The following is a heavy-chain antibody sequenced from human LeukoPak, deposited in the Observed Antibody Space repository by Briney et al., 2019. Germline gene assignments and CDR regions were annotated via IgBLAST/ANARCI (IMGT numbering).Heavy chain of an antibody. CDR3: CSGYNLDY. J-gene: IGHJ4*02. CDR2: INHSGST. D-gene: IGHD3-22*01. Sequence: PSETLSLTCAVYGGSFSGYYWSWIRQPPGKGLEWIGEINHSGSTNYNPSLKSRVTISVGTSKNQFSLKLSPVTAADTAVYYCCSGYNLDYWGQGTLVTVSS. CDR1: GGSFSGYY. V-gene: IGHV4-34*01.